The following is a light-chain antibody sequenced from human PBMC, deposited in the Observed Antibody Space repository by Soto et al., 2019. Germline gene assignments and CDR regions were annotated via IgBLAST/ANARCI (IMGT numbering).Light chain of an antibody. CDR2: GDY. J-gene: IGLJ2*01. V-gene: IGLV1-40*01. CDR1: SSNIGAGFH. Sequence: QLVLTQPPSVSGAPGQRVTISCTGSSSNIGAGFHVHWYQQLPGTAPRLLIFGDYNRPSGVPDRFSGSKSGTSASLAITGLQPEDEAHYYCQSYDRSLSGVVFGGGTKLTVL. CDR3: QSYDRSLSGVV.